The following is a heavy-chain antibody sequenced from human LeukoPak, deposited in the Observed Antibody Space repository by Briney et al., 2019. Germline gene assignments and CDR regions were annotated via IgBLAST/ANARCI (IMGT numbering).Heavy chain of an antibody. J-gene: IGHJ6*02. Sequence: ASVKVSCKASGYTFTCYYMHWVRQAPGQGLEWMGWSNPNSGGTNYAQKFQGRVTMTRDTSISTAYMELSRLRSDDTAVYYCARVGHPGLVRTQVRDYYYGMDVWGQGTTVTVSS. CDR3: ARVGHPGLVRTQVRDYYYGMDV. D-gene: IGHD3/OR15-3a*01. CDR1: GYTFTCYY. V-gene: IGHV1-2*02. CDR2: SNPNSGGT.